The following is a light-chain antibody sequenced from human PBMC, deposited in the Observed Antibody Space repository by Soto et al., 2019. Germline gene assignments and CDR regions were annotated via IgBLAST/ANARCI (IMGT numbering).Light chain of an antibody. CDR3: QQYGSSPGT. J-gene: IGKJ1*01. Sequence: GEGVTVSRSTSQSVSSSYLAWYQQKPGQAPRLLIYGASSRATGIPDRFSGSGSGTDFTLTISILEPEDFAVYYCQQYGSSPGTFGQGTKVDI. V-gene: IGKV3-20*01. CDR2: GAS. CDR1: QSVSSSY.